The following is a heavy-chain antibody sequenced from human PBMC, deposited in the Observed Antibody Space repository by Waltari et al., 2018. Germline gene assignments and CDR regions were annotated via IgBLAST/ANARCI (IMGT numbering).Heavy chain of an antibody. CDR3: AKDRGFWTGSIIIY. J-gene: IGHJ4*02. CDR2: IKHSGST. D-gene: IGHD3-3*01. Sequence: QVQLQQWGAGLLKPSETLSLTCAVYGGSFSGYYWSWIRQPPGKGLEWIGEIKHSGSTTYNPSLMSRVTISVDTSKNQFSLKLSSVTAADTAVYYCAKDRGFWTGSIIIYWGQGTLVTVSS. V-gene: IGHV4-34*01. CDR1: GGSFSGYY.